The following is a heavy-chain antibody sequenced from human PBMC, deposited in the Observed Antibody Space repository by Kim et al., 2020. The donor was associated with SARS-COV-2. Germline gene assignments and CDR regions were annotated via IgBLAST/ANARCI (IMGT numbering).Heavy chain of an antibody. Sequence: SETLSLTCTVSGGSITSFYWTWIRQPPGKGLEWIGYIYYTGSTNYSASLKSRVTISLDRSKNLFSLKLTSVTAADTAVYYCARVRAARPYYYAMDVWGQGTTVTVSS. D-gene: IGHD6-6*01. CDR2: IYYTGST. J-gene: IGHJ6*02. CDR3: ARVRAARPYYYAMDV. CDR1: GGSITSFY. V-gene: IGHV4-59*13.